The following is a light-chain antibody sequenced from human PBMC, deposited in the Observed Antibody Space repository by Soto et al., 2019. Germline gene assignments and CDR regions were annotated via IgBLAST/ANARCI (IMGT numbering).Light chain of an antibody. CDR3: QQGNSFPYT. J-gene: IGKJ2*01. V-gene: IGKV1-12*01. Sequence: DIQMTQAPSSVSASVGDRVTITCRASQGISSRLAWYQQRPGKAPKLLIYRTSSLQSGVPSRFSGSGSGTDFTLTISSLQPEDFATYYCQQGNSFPYTFGQGTKLEIK. CDR1: QGISSR. CDR2: RTS.